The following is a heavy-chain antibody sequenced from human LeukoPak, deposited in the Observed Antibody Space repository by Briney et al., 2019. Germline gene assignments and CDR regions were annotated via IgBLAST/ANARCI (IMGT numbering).Heavy chain of an antibody. J-gene: IGHJ4*02. CDR2: ISWNSGSI. CDR3: AKGYFVVGATFFDY. Sequence: GGSLRLSCAASGFTFDDYAMHWVRRAPGKGLEWVSGISWNSGSIGYADSVKGRFTISRDNAKNSLYLQMNSLRAEDTAVYYCAKGYFVVGATFFDYWGQGTLVTVSS. V-gene: IGHV3-9*01. CDR1: GFTFDDYA. D-gene: IGHD1-26*01.